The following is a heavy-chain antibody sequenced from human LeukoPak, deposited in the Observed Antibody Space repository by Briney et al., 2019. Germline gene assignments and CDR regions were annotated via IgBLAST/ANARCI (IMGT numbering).Heavy chain of an antibody. CDR2: KNRGGDT. Sequence: SETLSLTCAVYGGSFSGHYWSWIRQPPRKGLEWIGEKNRGGDTNYNPSLKSRDTISVDTTKNQFSLKLSSGTAADTAVYYCARGYGSGSYYSAWGQGTLVIVSA. CDR3: ARGYGSGSYYSA. J-gene: IGHJ5*02. CDR1: GGSFSGHY. D-gene: IGHD3-10*01. V-gene: IGHV4-34*01.